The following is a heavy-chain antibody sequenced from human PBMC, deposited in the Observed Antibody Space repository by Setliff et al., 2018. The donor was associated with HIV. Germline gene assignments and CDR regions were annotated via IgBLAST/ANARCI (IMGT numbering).Heavy chain of an antibody. CDR1: AYIFTSFW. CDR3: ARRPYYDSWSGHQAFDI. V-gene: IGHV5-51*01. CDR2: IYPYDSDT. J-gene: IGHJ3*02. Sequence: GESLKISCKGSAYIFTSFWIGWVRQMPGKGLEWMGIIYPYDSDTRYSPSFQGQVTISADKSISTAYVQWSGLKASGTAMYYCARRPYYDSWSGHQAFDIWGQGTMVTVSS. D-gene: IGHD3-3*01.